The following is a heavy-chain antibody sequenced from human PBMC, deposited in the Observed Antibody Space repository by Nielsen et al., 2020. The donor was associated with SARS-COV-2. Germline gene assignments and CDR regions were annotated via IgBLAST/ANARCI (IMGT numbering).Heavy chain of an antibody. V-gene: IGHV3-23*01. J-gene: IGHJ4*02. D-gene: IGHD6-19*01. CDR1: GFTISTYG. Sequence: GESLKISCVVSGFTISTYGMSWVRQAPGKGLAWVSAISSSTYYADSVKGRFTVSRDNSKNTLYLQMNSLRAEDTAVYYCAKRSGYTSGLYGDYWGQGTLVTVSS. CDR2: ISSST. CDR3: AKRSGYTSGLYGDY.